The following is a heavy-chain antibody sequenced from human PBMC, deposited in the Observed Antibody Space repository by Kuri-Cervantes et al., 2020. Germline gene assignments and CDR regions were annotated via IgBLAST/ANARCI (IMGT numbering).Heavy chain of an antibody. J-gene: IGHJ4*02. D-gene: IGHD6-19*01. Sequence: GGSLRLSCAASGFTFRSYGMSWVRQAPGKGLEWVSDISGSGGSTYYADSVKGRFTISRDNSKNTLYLQMNSLRAEDTAVYYCAKDLGVAVAYFDYWGQGTLVTVSS. CDR2: ISGSGGST. CDR1: GFTFRSYG. V-gene: IGHV3-23*01. CDR3: AKDLGVAVAYFDY.